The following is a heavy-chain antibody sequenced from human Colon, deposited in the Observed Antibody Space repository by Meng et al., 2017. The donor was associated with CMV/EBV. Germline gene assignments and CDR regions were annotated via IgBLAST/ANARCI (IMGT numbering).Heavy chain of an antibody. CDR2: MNPDSGDT. Sequence: ASVKVSCKASGYTLTSYDINWVRQATGQGLEWMGWMNPDSGDTGYAQKFQGRVTMTRGTSISTAYMELSSLGSEDTAVYYCARGYGTNLYHYGMDVWGQGTTVTVSS. J-gene: IGHJ6*02. CDR1: GYTLTSYD. CDR3: ARGYGTNLYHYGMDV. D-gene: IGHD4/OR15-4a*01. V-gene: IGHV1-8*01.